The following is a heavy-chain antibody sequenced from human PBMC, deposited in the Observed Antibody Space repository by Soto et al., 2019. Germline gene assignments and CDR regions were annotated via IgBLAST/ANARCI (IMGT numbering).Heavy chain of an antibody. V-gene: IGHV1-2*04. CDR1: GSTFTGYY. CDR2: INPNSGGT. Sequence: QVQLVQSGAEVKKPGASVKVSCKASGSTFTGYYMHWVRQAPGQGREWMGWINPNSGGTNYAQKFQGWVTMTRDTSISTAYMELSRLRSDATAVYYCASQRMGYYYMDVWGKGTTVTVSS. D-gene: IGHD2-8*01. J-gene: IGHJ6*03. CDR3: ASQRMGYYYMDV.